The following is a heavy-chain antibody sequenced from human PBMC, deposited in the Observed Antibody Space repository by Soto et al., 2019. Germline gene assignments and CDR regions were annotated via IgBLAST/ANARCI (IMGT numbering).Heavy chain of an antibody. J-gene: IGHJ6*02. CDR2: FYYSGST. Sequence: SEALSLTCTVSGGPFITYYWSWIRHPPGKGQEWIGTFYYSGSTNYNPSLESRVTISVDTSRNQFSLKVSSVTAADTAVYYCARLGGYCSSTSCYGHYTMHVWLQGTTVTVSS. CDR3: ARLGGYCSSTSCYGHYTMHV. V-gene: IGHV4-59*08. D-gene: IGHD2-2*01. CDR1: GGPFITYY.